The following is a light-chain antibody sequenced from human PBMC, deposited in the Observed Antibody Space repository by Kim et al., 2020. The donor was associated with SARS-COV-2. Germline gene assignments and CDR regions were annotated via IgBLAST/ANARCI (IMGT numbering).Light chain of an antibody. CDR2: RIN. CDR1: SSNIGSNA. V-gene: IGLV1-44*01. Sequence: GQRVTISCSGSSSNIGSNAVNWYQQLPGTAPKLLMFRINQRPSGVPDRFSGSKSGTSASLAISGLQSEDEADYYCAAWDDSLNGPVFGGGTQLTVL. J-gene: IGLJ3*02. CDR3: AAWDDSLNGPV.